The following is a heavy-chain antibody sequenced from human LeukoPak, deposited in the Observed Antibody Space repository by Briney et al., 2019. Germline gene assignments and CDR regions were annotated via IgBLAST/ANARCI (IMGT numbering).Heavy chain of an antibody. Sequence: PGGSLRLSCAVSGLTFSSYAFHCVRQAPGKGLEWVSFISYDGSNKYYADSVKGRFTISRDTSKNTLYLQMNRLRPDDTAVYFCAKGSSWGGYHYGLDVWGQGTTVTVSS. V-gene: IGHV3-30*18. J-gene: IGHJ6*02. CDR1: GLTFSSYA. D-gene: IGHD6-13*01. CDR2: ISYDGSNK. CDR3: AKGSSWGGYHYGLDV.